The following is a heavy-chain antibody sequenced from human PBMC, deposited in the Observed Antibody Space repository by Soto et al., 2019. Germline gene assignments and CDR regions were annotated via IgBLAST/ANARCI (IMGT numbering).Heavy chain of an antibody. CDR3: VKAQERSAQYFAVVITAFDF. J-gene: IGHJ3*01. CDR1: GYNFIDYG. CDR2: ISHDGNSH. Sequence: QVQLVQSGAEVKRPGASVKVSCKFSGYNFIDYGMTWVRQAPGQGLEWVAVISHDGNSHHLADSVRGRFTISRDNSKNTVFLHMTSLRREDLAVYHCVKAQERSAQYFAVVITAFDFWGQGTMVTVSS. D-gene: IGHD3-22*01. V-gene: IGHV3-30*18.